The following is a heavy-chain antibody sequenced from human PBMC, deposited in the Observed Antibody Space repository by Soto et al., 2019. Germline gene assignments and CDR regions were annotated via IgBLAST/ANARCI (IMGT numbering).Heavy chain of an antibody. V-gene: IGHV2-5*02. Sequence: QITLKESGPTLVKPTQTLTLTCTFSGFSLSTSGVGVGWIRQPPGKALEWLALIYWDDDKRYSPSLKSRLTITKNTSKNQVVLTMTNMNPVDTATYYCAHRLLRLVNYYYYGMDVWGQGTTVTVSS. CDR3: AHRLLRLVNYYYYGMDV. J-gene: IGHJ6*02. CDR2: IYWDDDK. CDR1: GFSLSTSGVG. D-gene: IGHD3-9*01.